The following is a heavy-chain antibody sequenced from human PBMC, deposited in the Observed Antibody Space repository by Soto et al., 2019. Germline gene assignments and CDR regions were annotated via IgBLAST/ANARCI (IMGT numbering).Heavy chain of an antibody. J-gene: IGHJ4*02. CDR2: ITGGGDYP. CDR1: GFSFGGFA. Sequence: GGSLRLSCAASGFSFGGFAMGWVRQAPGKGLEWFSAITGGGDYPYYADSVKGRFTISRDNSMNTLYLQMHSLSVEDSAIYYCAKGSASGRPYYFDYWGQGTLVTVSS. CDR3: AKGSASGRPYYFDY. V-gene: IGHV3-23*01. D-gene: IGHD6-6*01.